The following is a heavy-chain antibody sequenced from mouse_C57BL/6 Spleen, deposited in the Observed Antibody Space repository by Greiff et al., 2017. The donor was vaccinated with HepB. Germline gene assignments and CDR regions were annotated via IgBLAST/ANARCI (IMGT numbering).Heavy chain of an antibody. J-gene: IGHJ3*01. CDR3: AREGDYYGSSPWFAY. CDR2: IHPNSGST. Sequence: QVQLQQPGAELVKPGASVKLSCKASGYTFTSYWMHWVKQRPGQGLEWIGMIHPNSGSTNYNEKFKSKATLTVDKSSSTAYMQLSSLTSEDSAVYYCAREGDYYGSSPWFAYWGQGTLVTVSA. CDR1: GYTFTSYW. D-gene: IGHD1-1*01. V-gene: IGHV1-64*01.